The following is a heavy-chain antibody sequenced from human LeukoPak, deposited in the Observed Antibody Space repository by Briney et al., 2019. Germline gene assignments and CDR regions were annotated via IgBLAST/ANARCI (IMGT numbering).Heavy chain of an antibody. CDR2: ISFDGTNK. D-gene: IGHD6-19*01. CDR3: ARNEGSGWSFGN. CDR1: GFTFSSYG. Sequence: GGSLRLSCAASGFTFSSYGMHWVRQAPGKGLEWVSLISFDGTNKYYADSVKGRFTMSRDNSKKMVHLQMNSLRGEDTAVYYCARNEGSGWSFGNWGQGTLVTVSS. J-gene: IGHJ4*02. V-gene: IGHV3-30*03.